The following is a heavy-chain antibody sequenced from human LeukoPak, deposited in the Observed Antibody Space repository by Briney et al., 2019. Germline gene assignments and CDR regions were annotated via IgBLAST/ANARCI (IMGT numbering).Heavy chain of an antibody. CDR1: GYTFTSYG. J-gene: IGHJ5*02. CDR3: ARGAAPYGDYRNWFDP. CDR2: ISAYNGNT. V-gene: IGHV1-18*01. D-gene: IGHD4-17*01. Sequence: ASVKVSCKASGYTFTSYGISWVRQAPGQGLEWMGWISAYNGNTNYAQKLQGRVTMTTDTSTSTAYMELRSLRSDDTAVYCCARGAAPYGDYRNWFDPWGQGTLVTVSS.